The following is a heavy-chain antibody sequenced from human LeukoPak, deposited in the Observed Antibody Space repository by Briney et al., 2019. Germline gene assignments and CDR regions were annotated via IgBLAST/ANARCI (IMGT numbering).Heavy chain of an antibody. CDR1: GFTFSSYS. D-gene: IGHD1-26*01. V-gene: IGHV3-21*04. CDR3: ARGFQGSGSYFDY. CDR2: ISSSSSYI. Sequence: PGGSLRLSCAASGFTFSSYSMNWVRQAPGKGLEWVSSISSSSSYIYYADSVKGRFTISRVNAKNSLYLQMNSLRAEDTALYYCARGFQGSGSYFDYWGQGTLVTVSS. J-gene: IGHJ4*02.